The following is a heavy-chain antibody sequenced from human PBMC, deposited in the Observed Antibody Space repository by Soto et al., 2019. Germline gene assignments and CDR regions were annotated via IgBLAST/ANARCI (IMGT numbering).Heavy chain of an antibody. J-gene: IGHJ4*02. V-gene: IGHV3-74*01. CDR2: INRDGSRT. CDR3: AMEVNGYYYVDY. D-gene: IGHD2-8*01. Sequence: EVQLVESGGNVLQPGGSLRLSCAASGFISSSYWMHWVRQAPGKGLVWVSRINRDGSRTDYADSVKGRFDVCRDNAKNTLLLQRNSLRADDTAVYYCAMEVNGYYYVDYWGQGTLVTVSA. CDR1: GFISSSYW.